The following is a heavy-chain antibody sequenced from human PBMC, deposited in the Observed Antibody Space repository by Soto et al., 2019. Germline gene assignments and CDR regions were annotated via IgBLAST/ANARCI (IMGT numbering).Heavy chain of an antibody. V-gene: IGHV3-33*01. Sequence: QVQLVESGGGVVQPGRSLRLSCEGSGFTFRNHGMHWIRQSPGKGLEWLAVIWYDGSEKYYADSVKGRFTISRDNSKNTLYLQMNSLKVEETAIYYCARWSNNKVVDPWGQGTVVTVS. J-gene: IGHJ5*02. CDR2: IWYDGSEK. CDR1: GFTFRNHG. D-gene: IGHD1-1*01. CDR3: ARWSNNKVVDP.